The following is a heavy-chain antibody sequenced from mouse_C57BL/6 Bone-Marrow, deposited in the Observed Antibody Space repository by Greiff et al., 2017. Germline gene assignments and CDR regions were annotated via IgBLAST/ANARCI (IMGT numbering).Heavy chain of an antibody. D-gene: IGHD2-1*01. V-gene: IGHV1-55*01. CDR1: GYTFTSYW. CDR2: IYPGSGST. Sequence: QVQLQQPGAELVKPGASVKMSCKASGYTFTSYWITWVKQRPGQGLEWIGDIYPGSGSTNYNEKFKSKATLTVDTSSSTAYMQLSSLTSEDSAVYDCASAYGNCAWFAYWGQGTLVTVSA. CDR3: ASAYGNCAWFAY. J-gene: IGHJ3*01.